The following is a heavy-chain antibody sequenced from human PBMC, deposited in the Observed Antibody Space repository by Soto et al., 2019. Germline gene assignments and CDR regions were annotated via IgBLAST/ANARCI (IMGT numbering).Heavy chain of an antibody. D-gene: IGHD2-2*01. V-gene: IGHV1-69*02. J-gene: IGHJ6*02. CDR3: ARGVGYCSSTSCYPIPAYYGMDV. CDR2: IIPILGIA. CDR1: GGTFSSYT. Sequence: SVKVSCKASGGTFSSYTISWVRQAPGQGLEWMGRIIPILGIANYAQKFQGRVTITADKSTSTAYMELSSLRSEDTAVYYCARGVGYCSSTSCYPIPAYYGMDVWRQGTTVTVSS.